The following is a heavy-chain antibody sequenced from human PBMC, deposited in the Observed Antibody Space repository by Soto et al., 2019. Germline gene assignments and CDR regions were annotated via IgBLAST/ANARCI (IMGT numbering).Heavy chain of an antibody. CDR2: IWYDGSNK. Sequence: QVQLVESGGGVVQPGRSLRLSCAASGFTFSSYGMHWVRQAPGKGLEWVAVIWYDGSNKYYADSVKGRFTISRDNSKNTLYLQMNSLRAEDTAVYYCAREIYGDYEGPFDYCGQGTLVTVSS. CDR3: AREIYGDYEGPFDY. J-gene: IGHJ4*02. CDR1: GFTFSSYG. V-gene: IGHV3-33*01. D-gene: IGHD4-17*01.